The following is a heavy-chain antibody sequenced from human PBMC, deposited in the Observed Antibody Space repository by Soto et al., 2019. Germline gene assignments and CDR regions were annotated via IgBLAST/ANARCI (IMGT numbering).Heavy chain of an antibody. CDR2: ISGSGGST. V-gene: IGHV3-23*01. CDR3: AKDEYCSGGSCYSYYYYYGMDV. Sequence: GGSLRLSCAASGFTFSSYAMSWVRQAPGKGLEWVSAISGSGGSTYYADSVKGRFTISRDNSKNTLYLQMNSLRAEDTAVYYCAKDEYCSGGSCYSYYYYYGMDVWGQGTTVTVS. J-gene: IGHJ6*02. CDR1: GFTFSSYA. D-gene: IGHD2-15*01.